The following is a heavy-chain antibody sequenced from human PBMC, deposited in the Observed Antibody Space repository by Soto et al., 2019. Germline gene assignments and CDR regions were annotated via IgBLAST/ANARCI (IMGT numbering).Heavy chain of an antibody. CDR3: AATDTTYYDFWSGYYSPATPMDV. J-gene: IGHJ6*02. Sequence: GASVKVSCKASGFTFTSSAVQWVRQARGQRLEWIGWIVVGSGNTNYAQKFQERVTITRDMSTSTAYMELSSLRSEDTAVYYCAATDTTYYDFWSGYYSPATPMDVWGQGTTVTV. CDR2: IVVGSGNT. CDR1: GFTFTSSA. D-gene: IGHD3-3*01. V-gene: IGHV1-58*01.